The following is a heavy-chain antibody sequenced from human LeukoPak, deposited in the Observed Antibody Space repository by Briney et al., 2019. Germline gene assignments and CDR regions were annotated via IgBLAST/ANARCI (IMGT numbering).Heavy chain of an antibody. CDR1: GYSFTDYW. V-gene: IGHV5-51*01. CDR3: ARYGRGSRSPNAFDI. J-gene: IGHJ3*02. D-gene: IGHD3-10*01. CDR2: IYPDDSDI. Sequence: GESLKISCKGSGYSFTDYWIGWVRQMPGEGLQWMGIIYPDDSDIRYSPSFQGQVTISADKSIITAYLQWSSLKASDTAMYYCARYGRGSRSPNAFDIWGQGTMVTVSS.